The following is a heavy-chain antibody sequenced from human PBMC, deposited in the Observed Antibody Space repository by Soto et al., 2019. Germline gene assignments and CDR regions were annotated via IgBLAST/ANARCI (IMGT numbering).Heavy chain of an antibody. CDR2: ITYDGKNK. CDR1: GFTFNRYP. Sequence: QVQLVESGGGVVQPGRSLRLSCAASGFTFNRYPMYWVRQAPGKGLEWVAVITYDGKNKYYADSVKGRFTISRDNAKNTLSLQRNNLRPEDTAVYYCAKGVGSYYFDYWGQGTMVTVSS. J-gene: IGHJ4*02. V-gene: IGHV3-30*04. CDR3: AKGVGSYYFDY. D-gene: IGHD1-26*01.